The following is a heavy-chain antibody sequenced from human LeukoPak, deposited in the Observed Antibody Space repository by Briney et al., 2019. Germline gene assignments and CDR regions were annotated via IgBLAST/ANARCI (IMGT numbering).Heavy chain of an antibody. CDR3: ARDPGGSYYGSN. Sequence: ASVKVSCKASGYTFTSYCISWVRQAPGQGLEWMGWISAYNGNTNYAQKLQGRVTMTRDTSTSTVYMELSSLRSEDTAVYYCARDPGGSYYGSNWGQGTLVTVSS. V-gene: IGHV1-18*01. CDR2: ISAYNGNT. CDR1: GYTFTSYC. D-gene: IGHD1-26*01. J-gene: IGHJ4*02.